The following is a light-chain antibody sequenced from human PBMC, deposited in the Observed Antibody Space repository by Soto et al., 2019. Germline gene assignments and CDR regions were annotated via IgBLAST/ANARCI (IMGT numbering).Light chain of an antibody. Sequence: IVMTQSPATLSVSPGERATLSCRASQSVSSNLAWYQQKPGQAPRLLIYGASTRATGIPARFSGSGSGTEFTITISRREPEDFAVYYWPQDVRSGPFCQGAKVDMK. CDR2: GAS. J-gene: IGKJ1*01. CDR3: PQDVRSGP. V-gene: IGKV3-15*01. CDR1: QSVSSN.